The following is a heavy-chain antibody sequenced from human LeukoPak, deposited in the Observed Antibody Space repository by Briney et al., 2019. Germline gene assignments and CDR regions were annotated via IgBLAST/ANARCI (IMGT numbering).Heavy chain of an antibody. V-gene: IGHV1-69*06. CDR2: IIPIFGTA. J-gene: IGHJ4*02. D-gene: IGHD6-6*01. CDR3: ASAMGAHSSSSEFDY. CDR1: GGTFSSYA. Sequence: GASVKVSCKASGGTFSSYAISWVRQAPGQGLEWMGGIIPIFGTANYAQKFQGRVTITADKSTSTAYMELSSLRSEDTAVYYCASAMGAHSSSSEFDYWGQGTLVTVSS.